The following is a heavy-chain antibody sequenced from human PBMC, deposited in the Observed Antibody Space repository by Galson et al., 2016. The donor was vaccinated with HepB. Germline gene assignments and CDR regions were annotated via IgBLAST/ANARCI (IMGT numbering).Heavy chain of an antibody. CDR3: ARDSCSGDSCYSMYFHH. CDR2: INAGNGNT. V-gene: IGHV1-3*01. Sequence: SVKVSCKASGYTFTNYPMHWVRQAPGQRLEWMGWINAGNGNTQYSQNFQGRVTITRDTSATTAYMDLSSLRSEDTAVYYCARDSCSGDSCYSMYFHHWGQGTLVTVSS. CDR1: GYTFTNYP. D-gene: IGHD2-15*01. J-gene: IGHJ1*01.